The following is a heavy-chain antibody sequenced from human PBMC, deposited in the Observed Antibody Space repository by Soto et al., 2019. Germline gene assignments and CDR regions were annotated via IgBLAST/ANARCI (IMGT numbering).Heavy chain of an antibody. D-gene: IGHD2-2*02. V-gene: IGHV1-46*01. CDR1: GYTFTSYY. Sequence: GASVKVSCKASGYTFTSYYMHWVRQAPGQGLEWMGIINPSNGSTSYAQKFQGRVTMTRDTSTSTAYMELRSLRSDDTAVYYCARDDPIVVVPAAISPTVSFDLWGRGTLVTVSS. CDR3: ARDDPIVVVPAAISPTVSFDL. J-gene: IGHJ2*01. CDR2: INPSNGST.